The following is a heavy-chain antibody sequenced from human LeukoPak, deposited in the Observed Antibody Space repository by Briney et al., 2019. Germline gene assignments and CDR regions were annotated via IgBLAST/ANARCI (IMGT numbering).Heavy chain of an antibody. J-gene: IGHJ6*02. Sequence: SVKVSCKASGFTFTSSAMQWVRQARGQRLEWIGWIVVGSGNTNYAQKFQERVTITRDMSTSTAYMELSSLRSEDTAVYYCAADSHTTDYGDYETDYYYYGMDVSGQGTTVTVSS. CDR1: GFTFTSSA. CDR2: IVVGSGNT. V-gene: IGHV1-58*02. CDR3: AADSHTTDYGDYETDYYYYGMDV. D-gene: IGHD4-17*01.